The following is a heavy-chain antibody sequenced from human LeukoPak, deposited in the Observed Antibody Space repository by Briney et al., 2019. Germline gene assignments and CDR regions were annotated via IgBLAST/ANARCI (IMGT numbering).Heavy chain of an antibody. CDR1: GFTFSNAW. CDR3: TTEDYDILTGYYEVYYYYYMDV. Sequence: GGSLRLSCAASGFTFSNAWMSWVRQAPGKGLEWVGRIKSKTDGGTTDYAAPVKGRFTISRDDSKNTLYLQMNSLKTEDTAVYYCTTEDYDILTGYYEVYYYYYMDVWGKGTTVTVSS. V-gene: IGHV3-15*01. CDR2: IKSKTDGGTT. D-gene: IGHD3-9*01. J-gene: IGHJ6*03.